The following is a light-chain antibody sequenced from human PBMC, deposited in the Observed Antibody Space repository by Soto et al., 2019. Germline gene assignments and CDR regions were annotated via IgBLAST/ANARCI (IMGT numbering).Light chain of an antibody. J-gene: IGLJ2*01. Sequence: QSVLTQPPSASGTPGRRVTISCSGSSSNIGSNTVDWYQQLPGTAPKLLMYTDNQRPSGVPDRFSGSRSGTSGSLAISGLQSEDEADYYCAAWDDSLNAVLFGGGTKLTVL. V-gene: IGLV1-44*01. CDR1: SSNIGSNT. CDR2: TDN. CDR3: AAWDDSLNAVL.